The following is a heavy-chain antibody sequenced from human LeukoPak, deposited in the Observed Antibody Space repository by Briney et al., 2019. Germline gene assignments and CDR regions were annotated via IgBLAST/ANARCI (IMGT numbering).Heavy chain of an antibody. D-gene: IGHD3-22*01. V-gene: IGHV4-34*01. CDR3: ARGGSYDSSGYYYPGYFDY. CDR2: INHSGST. Sequence: SETLSLTCAVYGGSFSGYYWSWIRQPPGKELEWIGEINHSGSTNYNPSLKSRVTISVDTSKNQFSLKLSSVTAADTAVYYCARGGSYDSSGYYYPGYFDYWGQGTLVTVSS. J-gene: IGHJ4*02. CDR1: GGSFSGYY.